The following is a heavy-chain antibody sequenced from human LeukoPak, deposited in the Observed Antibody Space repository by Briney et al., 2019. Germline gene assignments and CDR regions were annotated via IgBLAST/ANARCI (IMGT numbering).Heavy chain of an antibody. D-gene: IGHD5-24*01. V-gene: IGHV3-23*01. CDR2: IIPSGHTT. CDR3: AKDDRWLQFCC. CDR1: GFTFNNAW. J-gene: IGHJ4*02. Sequence: PGGSLRLSCAASGFTFNNAWMSWVRQAPGKGLEWVSGIIPSGHTTYYADSVRGRFTISRDNSRNTLYLQMNSLRAEDTAVYYCAKDDRWLQFCCWGQGTLVTVSA.